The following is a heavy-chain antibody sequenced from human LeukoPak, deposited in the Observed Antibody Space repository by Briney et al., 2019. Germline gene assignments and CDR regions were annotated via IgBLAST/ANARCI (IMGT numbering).Heavy chain of an antibody. CDR3: ARVVVRGDDY. D-gene: IGHD3-10*02. Sequence: SETLSLTCAVYGGSFSGYYWSWIRQPPGKGLEWIGEINHSGSTNYNPSLKSRVTISVDTSKNQFSLKLSSVTAADTAVYYCARVVVRGDDYWGQGTLVTVSS. J-gene: IGHJ4*02. CDR2: INHSGST. V-gene: IGHV4-34*01. CDR1: GGSFSGYY.